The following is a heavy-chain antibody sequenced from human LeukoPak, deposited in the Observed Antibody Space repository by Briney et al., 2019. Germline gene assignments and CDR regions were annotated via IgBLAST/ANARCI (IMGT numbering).Heavy chain of an antibody. Sequence: SETLSLTCTVSGGSISSSSYYWGWIRQPPGKGLEWIGSIYYSGSTYYNPSLKSRVTISVDTSKNQFSLKLSSVTAADTAVYYCARGRGSRFSYNWFDPWGQGTLVTVSS. CDR3: ARGRGSRFSYNWFDP. D-gene: IGHD1-26*01. CDR2: IYYSGST. J-gene: IGHJ5*02. V-gene: IGHV4-39*01. CDR1: GGSISSSSYY.